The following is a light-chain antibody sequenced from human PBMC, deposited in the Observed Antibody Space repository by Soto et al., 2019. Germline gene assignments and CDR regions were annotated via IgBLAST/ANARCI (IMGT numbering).Light chain of an antibody. J-gene: IGLJ1*01. CDR1: SSDVGGYNY. CDR2: EVS. CDR3: SAYAGSNNFGV. V-gene: IGLV2-8*01. Sequence: QSALTQPPSASGSPGQSVTIPCTGTSSDVGGYNYVSWYQQHAGKAPKLMIYEVSKRPSGVPDRFSGSKSGNTASLTVSGFQAEDEADYYCSAYAGSNNFGVFGTGTKVTVL.